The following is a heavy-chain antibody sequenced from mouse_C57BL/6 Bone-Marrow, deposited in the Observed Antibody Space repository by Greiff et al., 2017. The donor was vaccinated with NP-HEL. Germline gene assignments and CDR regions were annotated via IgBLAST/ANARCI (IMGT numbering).Heavy chain of an antibody. V-gene: IGHV1-5*01. J-gene: IGHJ2*01. D-gene: IGHD4-1*01. CDR1: GYTFTSYW. CDR2: IYPGNSDT. CDR3: TRRRNLGVLPFDY. Sequence: EVKLVESGTVLARPGASVKMSCKTSGYTFTSYWMHWVKQRPGQGLEWIGAIYPGNSDTSYNQKFKGKAKLTAVTSASTAYMELSSLTNEDSAVYYCTRRRNLGVLPFDYWGQGTTLTVSS.